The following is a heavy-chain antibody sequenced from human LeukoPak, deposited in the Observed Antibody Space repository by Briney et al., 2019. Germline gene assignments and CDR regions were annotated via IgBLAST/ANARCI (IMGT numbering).Heavy chain of an antibody. CDR3: ARDPGAAAGRGTGFDY. Sequence: GASVKVSCKASGGTFSSYAISWVRQAPGQGLEWTGAIIPIFGTANHAQKIQGRVTITADESTSTAYMELSSLRSEDTAVYYCARDPGAAAGRGTGFDYWGQGTLVTVSS. CDR2: IIPIFGTA. D-gene: IGHD6-13*01. J-gene: IGHJ4*02. V-gene: IGHV1-69*01. CDR1: GGTFSSYA.